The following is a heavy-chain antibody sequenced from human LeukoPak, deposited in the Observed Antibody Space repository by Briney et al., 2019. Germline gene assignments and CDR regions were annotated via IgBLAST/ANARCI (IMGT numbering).Heavy chain of an antibody. J-gene: IGHJ3*02. Sequence: GGSLGLSRTASGFIFSTCAMRWVRQGPGKGLEGVSVISGSGGTTYYADSVKGRFTISRENSKNTLFLQMNSLRAEDTAVYYCAKDRSSSSWFDGYDIWGQGTMVTVSS. CDR1: GFIFSTCA. V-gene: IGHV3-23*01. CDR2: ISGSGGTT. CDR3: AKDRSSSSWFDGYDI. D-gene: IGHD6-13*01.